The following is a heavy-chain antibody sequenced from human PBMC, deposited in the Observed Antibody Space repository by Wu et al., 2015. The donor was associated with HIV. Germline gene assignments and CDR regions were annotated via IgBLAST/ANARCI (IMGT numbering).Heavy chain of an antibody. Sequence: QVQLVQSGAEVKKPGSSVRVSCKASGATFSSYALSWVRQAPGQGLEWMGRLIPMYGTADYAHKFQGRVTITADESTSTAYMDVSSLRSDDTAVYYCAGGGGRTSMDPFDFWGQGTLVTVSS. J-gene: IGHJ4*02. CDR2: LIPMYGTA. V-gene: IGHV1-69*13. CDR3: AGGGGRTSMDPFDF. CDR1: GATFSSYA. D-gene: IGHD5-18*01.